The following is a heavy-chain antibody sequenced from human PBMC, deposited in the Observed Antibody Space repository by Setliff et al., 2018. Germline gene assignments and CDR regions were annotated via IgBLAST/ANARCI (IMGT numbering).Heavy chain of an antibody. CDR3: AGTPARGTTWLSPFDY. Sequence: NPSETLSLTCAVYGGSFSGYYWSWIRQPPGKGLEWIGEINHSGSTNYNSSLTSRVTISVDTSKNQFSLKMTSVTAADTAMYFCAGTPARGTTWLSPFDYWGQGTLVTVSS. CDR2: INHSGST. D-gene: IGHD5-12*01. CDR1: GGSFSGYY. V-gene: IGHV4-34*01. J-gene: IGHJ4*02.